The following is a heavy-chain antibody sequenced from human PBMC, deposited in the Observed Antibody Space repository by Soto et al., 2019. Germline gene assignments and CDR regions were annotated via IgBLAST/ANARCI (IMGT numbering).Heavy chain of an antibody. D-gene: IGHD1-26*01. CDR1: GGSIRSYY. Sequence: PSETLSLTCTVSGGSIRSYYWTWIRQPPGKGLEWIGYIYDSGSTNYNPSLKSRVTISVDTSKNQFSLKLSSVTAADTAVYYCARASGSYYQFDYWGQGTLVTVSS. CDR2: IYDSGST. J-gene: IGHJ4*02. CDR3: ARASGSYYQFDY. V-gene: IGHV4-59*01.